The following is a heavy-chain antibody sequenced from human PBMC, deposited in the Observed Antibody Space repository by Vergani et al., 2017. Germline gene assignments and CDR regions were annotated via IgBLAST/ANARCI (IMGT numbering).Heavy chain of an antibody. V-gene: IGHV5-51*01. Sequence: EVQLVQSGAEVKKPGESLKISCKGSGYSFTSYWIGWVRQMPGKGLEWMGIIYPGDSDTRYSPSFQGQVTISADKSISTAYLQWSSLKASDTAMYYCARLFGWSSSSEESGDYWGQGTLVTVSS. J-gene: IGHJ4*02. CDR1: GYSFTSYW. D-gene: IGHD6-6*01. CDR3: ARLFGWSSSSEESGDY. CDR2: IYPGDSDT.